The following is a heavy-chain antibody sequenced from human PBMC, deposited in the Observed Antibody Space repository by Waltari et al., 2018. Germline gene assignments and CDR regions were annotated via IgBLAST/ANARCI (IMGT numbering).Heavy chain of an antibody. CDR2: LTWNGGTT. V-gene: IGHV3-20*04. Sequence: EVYLVESGGTVVRPWGSLRLSCTTSGFTFDNPGMNRVPQAPGKGLEWVSGLTWNGGTTFYADSVKGRFTVSRDNAKNSLYLQMNSLTAEDTALYYCARDISYGGFDYWGQGTLVTVSS. D-gene: IGHD3-16*01. CDR1: GFTFDNPG. J-gene: IGHJ4*02. CDR3: ARDISYGGFDY.